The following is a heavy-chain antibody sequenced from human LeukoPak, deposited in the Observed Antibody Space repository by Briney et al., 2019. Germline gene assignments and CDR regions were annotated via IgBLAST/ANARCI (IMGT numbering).Heavy chain of an antibody. J-gene: IGHJ4*02. CDR2: ISSSGSTI. V-gene: IGHV3-48*03. CDR3: ARGRAPSDY. CDR1: RFTFSSYA. Sequence: GGSLRLSCAASRFTFSSYALNWVRQAPGKGLEWVSYISSSGSTIYYADSVKGRFTISRDNAKNSLYLQMNSLRAEDTAVYYCARGRAPSDYWGQGTLVTVSS.